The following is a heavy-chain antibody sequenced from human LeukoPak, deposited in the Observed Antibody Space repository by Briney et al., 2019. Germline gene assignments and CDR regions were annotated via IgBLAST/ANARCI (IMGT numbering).Heavy chain of an antibody. Sequence: SVKVSCKASGGTFSSYAISWVRQAPGQGLEWMGGIIPIFGTANYAQKFQGRVTITADESTSTAYMELSSLRSEDAAVYYCASSPYYYDSSGYYYGAFDIWGQGTMVTVSS. D-gene: IGHD3-22*01. J-gene: IGHJ3*02. CDR3: ASSPYYYDSSGYYYGAFDI. V-gene: IGHV1-69*13. CDR2: IIPIFGTA. CDR1: GGTFSSYA.